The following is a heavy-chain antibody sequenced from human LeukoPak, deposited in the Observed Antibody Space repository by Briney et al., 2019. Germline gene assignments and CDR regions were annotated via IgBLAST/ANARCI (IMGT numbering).Heavy chain of an antibody. Sequence: PGGSLRLSCAASGFTFSNYEMNWVRQAPGKGLEWVSYISSSGSSIYYADSVKGRFTISRDNAKNSPYLQMNSLRAEDTAVYYCARVPVLTAAAGTFDFWGQGTLVTVSS. D-gene: IGHD6-13*01. J-gene: IGHJ4*02. CDR2: ISSSGSSI. V-gene: IGHV3-48*03. CDR1: GFTFSNYE. CDR3: ARVPVLTAAAGTFDF.